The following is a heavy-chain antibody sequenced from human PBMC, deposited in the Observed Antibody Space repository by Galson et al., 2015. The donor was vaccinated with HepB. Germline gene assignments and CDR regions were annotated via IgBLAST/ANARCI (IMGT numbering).Heavy chain of an antibody. CDR2: INPSGGTT. Sequence: QSGAEVKKPGASVKVSCKTSGYTFSRYYMHWVRQAPGQGLEWMGIINPSGGTTSYAQKFQGRVTMTRDTSTNTVYMELSSLRSEDTAVYYCARGVYCTNGVCQDYWGQGTLVTVCS. J-gene: IGHJ4*02. CDR3: ARGVYCTNGVCQDY. V-gene: IGHV1-46*01. D-gene: IGHD2-8*01. CDR1: GYTFSRYY.